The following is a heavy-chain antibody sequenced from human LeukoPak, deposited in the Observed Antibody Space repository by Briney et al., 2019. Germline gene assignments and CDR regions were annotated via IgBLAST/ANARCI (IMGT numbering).Heavy chain of an antibody. CDR1: SGSFSGYY. CDR3: ARYLDYGGNSRVFQH. J-gene: IGHJ1*01. D-gene: IGHD4-23*01. Sequence: PSETLSLTCGVYSGSFSGYYWTWIRQPPGKGLEWIGEINHGGSTNYNPSLKSRVTISIDTSKNQFSLKLSSVTAADTAFYYCARYLDYGGNSRVFQHWGQGTLVTVSS. V-gene: IGHV4-34*01. CDR2: INHGGST.